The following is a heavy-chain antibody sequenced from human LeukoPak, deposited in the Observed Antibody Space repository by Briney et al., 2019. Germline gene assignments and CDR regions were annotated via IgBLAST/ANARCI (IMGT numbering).Heavy chain of an antibody. Sequence: PTGGSLRLSCAASGFTFSSYAMSWVRQAPGKGLEWVSAISGSGGSTYYADSVKGRFTISRDNAKNSLYLQMNSLRAEDTAVYYCARGRKPKDYWGQGTLVTVSS. CDR2: ISGSGGST. CDR3: ARGRKPKDY. J-gene: IGHJ4*02. CDR1: GFTFSSYA. V-gene: IGHV3-23*01.